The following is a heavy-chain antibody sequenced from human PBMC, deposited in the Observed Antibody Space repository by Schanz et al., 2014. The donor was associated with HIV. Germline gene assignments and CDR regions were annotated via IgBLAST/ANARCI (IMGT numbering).Heavy chain of an antibody. CDR1: GFIFGTKW. CDR2: VKYDGTTK. D-gene: IGHD3-3*01. J-gene: IGHJ4*02. V-gene: IGHV3-74*01. Sequence: EVQLVESGGGLIQPGESLRLSCVASGFIFGTKWMYWVRQVPGKGLMWVSRVKYDGTTKEYAASVKGRFAISRDNAKNTVYLEMNSLRAEDTAVYYCVRDRVYSFWTGYEPFDSWGQGTLVTVSP. CDR3: VRDRVYSFWTGYEPFDS.